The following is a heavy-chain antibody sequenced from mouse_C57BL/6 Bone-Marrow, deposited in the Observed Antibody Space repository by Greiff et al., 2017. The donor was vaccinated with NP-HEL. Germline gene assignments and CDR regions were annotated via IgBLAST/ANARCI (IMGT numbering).Heavy chain of an antibody. CDR1: CYTFTSYW. D-gene: IGHD2-2*01. Sequence: EVQLQQSGTVLARPGASVKMSCKTSCYTFTSYWMHWVKQRPGQGLEWIGAIYPGNSDTSYNQKFKGKAKLTAVTYASTASMALSSLTNEDAAVYYCTRGGLEGYFDYGGQGTTLTVSS. V-gene: IGHV1-5*01. J-gene: IGHJ2*01. CDR3: TRGGLEGYFDY. CDR2: IYPGNSDT.